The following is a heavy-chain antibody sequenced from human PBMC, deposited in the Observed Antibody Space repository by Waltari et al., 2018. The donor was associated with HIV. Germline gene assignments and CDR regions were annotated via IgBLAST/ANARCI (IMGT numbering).Heavy chain of an antibody. CDR1: GFTFDDFA. V-gene: IGHV3-9*01. J-gene: IGHJ1*01. D-gene: IGHD1-26*01. Sequence: EAQLVEAGGGLVHPGRSLRLAAAASGFTFDDFALLWVWQVQGKGLEWVSGISWNSGGIGYADSVKGRFTISRDNAKNSLYLQMNSLRAEDTALYYCARDMYRKYSGSYVMEHWGQGTLVTVSS. CDR2: ISWNSGGI. CDR3: ARDMYRKYSGSYVMEH.